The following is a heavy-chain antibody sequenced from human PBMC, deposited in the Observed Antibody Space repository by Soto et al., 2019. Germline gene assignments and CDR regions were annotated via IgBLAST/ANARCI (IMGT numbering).Heavy chain of an antibody. Sequence: ASVKVSCKASGYTFTSYGISWVRQAPGQGLEWMGWISAYNGNTNYAQKLQGRVTMTTDTSTSTAYMELRSLRSDDTAVYYCARDRSYDILTAPPGVWGQGTLVTVSS. CDR3: ARDRSYDILTAPPGV. CDR1: GYTFTSYG. V-gene: IGHV1-18*01. D-gene: IGHD3-9*01. CDR2: ISAYNGNT. J-gene: IGHJ4*02.